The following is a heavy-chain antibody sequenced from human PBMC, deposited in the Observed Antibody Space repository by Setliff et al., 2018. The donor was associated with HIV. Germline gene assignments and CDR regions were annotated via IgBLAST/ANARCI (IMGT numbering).Heavy chain of an antibody. CDR1: GYTFTDFY. CDR2: INPKSGCP. V-gene: IGHV1-2*02. Sequence: ASVKVSCKASGYTFTDFYIFWVRQAPGGGLEWMGWINPKSGCPNHAKKFQGRVTMTSDTSITTAYMEMTGLRSDDTAVYYCATSSGYNSILDRWGQGTRVTVSS. D-gene: IGHD3-22*01. J-gene: IGHJ4*02. CDR3: ATSSGYNSILDR.